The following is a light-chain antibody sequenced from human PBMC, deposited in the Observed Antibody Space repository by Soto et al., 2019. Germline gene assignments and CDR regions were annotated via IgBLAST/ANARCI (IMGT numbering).Light chain of an antibody. CDR3: CSYAGSYSYD. V-gene: IGLV2-11*01. CDR1: SSDVGGFNS. CDR2: DVN. J-gene: IGLJ1*01. Sequence: QSSLTQPRSVSGSPGQSVTISCTGTSSDVGGFNSVSWYQQHPGKAPKLMIYDVNKRPSGVPDRFSGSKSGSTASLTISGLQAEDEADYYRCSYAGSYSYDFATGTKVTVL.